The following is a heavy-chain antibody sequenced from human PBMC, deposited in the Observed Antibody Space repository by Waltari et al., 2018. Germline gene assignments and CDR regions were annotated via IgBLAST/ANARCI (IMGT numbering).Heavy chain of an antibody. J-gene: IGHJ4*02. CDR3: ARPLIAAAGFFDY. D-gene: IGHD6-13*01. V-gene: IGHV4-39*01. CDR2: ISYSGST. CDR1: GGSISSSSYY. Sequence: QLQLQESGPGLVKPSETLSLTCTVSGGSISSSSYYWGWIRQPPGKGLEWIGSISYSGSTYSNPSLKSRVTISVDTSKNQFSLKLSSVTAADTAVYYCARPLIAAAGFFDYWGQGTLVTVSS.